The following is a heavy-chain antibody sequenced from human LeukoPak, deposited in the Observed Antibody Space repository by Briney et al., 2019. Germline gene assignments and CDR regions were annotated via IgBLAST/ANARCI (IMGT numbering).Heavy chain of an antibody. V-gene: IGHV3-66*01. Sequence: GGSLRLSCAASGFTVSSNYMSWVRQAPGKGLEWVSVIYSGGSTYYADSVKGRFTISRDNSKNTLYLQMNSLRAEDTAVYYCANLAAAGTGDAFDIWGQGTMVTVSS. CDR3: ANLAAAGTGDAFDI. D-gene: IGHD6-13*01. CDR1: GFTVSSNY. J-gene: IGHJ3*02. CDR2: IYSGGST.